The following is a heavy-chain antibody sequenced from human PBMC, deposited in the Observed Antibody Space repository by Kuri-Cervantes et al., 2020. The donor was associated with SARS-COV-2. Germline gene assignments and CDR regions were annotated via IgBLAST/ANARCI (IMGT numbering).Heavy chain of an antibody. D-gene: IGHD1-26*01. V-gene: IGHV4-61*05. Sequence: SETLSLTCTVSGGSISSSSYYWGWIRQPPGKGLEWIGYVSYTGNTYYNPSLKSRVAVSVETTKTQFSLNLRSVTAAATALYYCARLSGSQGYYFDCWGQGALVTVSS. CDR1: GGSISSSSYY. CDR3: ARLSGSQGYYFDC. J-gene: IGHJ4*02. CDR2: VSYTGNT.